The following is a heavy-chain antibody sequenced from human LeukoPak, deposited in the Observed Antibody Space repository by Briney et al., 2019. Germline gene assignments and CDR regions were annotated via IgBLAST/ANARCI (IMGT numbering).Heavy chain of an antibody. Sequence: PSETLSLTCTVSGGSISSYYWSWIRQPPGKGLEWIGYIYYSGSTNYDPSLKSRVTISVDTSKNQFSLKLSSVTAADTAVYYCARGAYGSPRRWFDPWGQGTLVTVSS. CDR2: IYYSGST. J-gene: IGHJ5*02. D-gene: IGHD3-10*01. CDR3: ARGAYGSPRRWFDP. V-gene: IGHV4-59*01. CDR1: GGSISSYY.